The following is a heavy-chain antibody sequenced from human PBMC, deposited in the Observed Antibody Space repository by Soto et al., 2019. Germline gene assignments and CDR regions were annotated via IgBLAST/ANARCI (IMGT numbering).Heavy chain of an antibody. D-gene: IGHD3-22*01. CDR1: VGSVSTENHY. Sequence: SETLSLTCTVSVGSVSTENHYWSWIRQSPGKGLEWIGYIYYSGSNNYNPSLESRVTISVDTSKNQFSLKLASVTAADTAVYYCARRPYYASSGFSFDYWGQGTLVTVSS. CDR3: ARRPYYASSGFSFDY. V-gene: IGHV4-61*01. CDR2: IYYSGSN. J-gene: IGHJ4*02.